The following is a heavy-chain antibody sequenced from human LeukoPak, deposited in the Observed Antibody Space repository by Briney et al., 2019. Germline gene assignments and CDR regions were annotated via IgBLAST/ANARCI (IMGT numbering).Heavy chain of an antibody. CDR2: INYSGST. D-gene: IGHD6-19*01. J-gene: IGHJ6*03. Sequence: SETLSLTCTVSGGSISSRNYIWGWIRQPPGKGLEWIGSINYSGSTYYNPSLKSRVTISVDTSKNQFSLKLSSVTAADTAVYYCARGKLGSSGWRAAYMDVWGKGTTVTVSS. V-gene: IGHV4-39*07. CDR1: GGSISSRNYI. CDR3: ARGKLGSSGWRAAYMDV.